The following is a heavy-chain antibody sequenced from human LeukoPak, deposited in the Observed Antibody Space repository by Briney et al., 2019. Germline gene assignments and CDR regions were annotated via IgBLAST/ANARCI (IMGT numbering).Heavy chain of an antibody. CDR2: ISGSGGST. Sequence: PGGSLRLSCAASGFTFSSYAMSWVRQDPGKGLEWVSAISGSGGSTYYADSVKGRFTISRDNSKNTLYLQMNSLRAEDTAVYYCAKEQFSSGWPYYFDYWGQGTLVTVSS. D-gene: IGHD6-19*01. CDR3: AKEQFSSGWPYYFDY. V-gene: IGHV3-23*01. CDR1: GFTFSSYA. J-gene: IGHJ4*02.